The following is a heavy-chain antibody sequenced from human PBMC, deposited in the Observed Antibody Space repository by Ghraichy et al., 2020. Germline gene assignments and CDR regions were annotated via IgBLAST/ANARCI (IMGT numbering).Heavy chain of an antibody. CDR1: GGSISSYY. CDR2: IYYSGST. Sequence: SETLSLTCTVSGGSISSYYWSWIRQPPGKGLEWIGYIYYSGSTNYNPSLKSRVTISVDTSKNQFSLKLSSVTAADTAVYYCARLSYNWFDPWGQGTLVTVSS. J-gene: IGHJ5*02. CDR3: ARLSYNWFDP. V-gene: IGHV4-59*08.